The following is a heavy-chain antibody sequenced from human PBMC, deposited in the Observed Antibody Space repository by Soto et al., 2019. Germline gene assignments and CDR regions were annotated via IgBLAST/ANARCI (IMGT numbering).Heavy chain of an antibody. CDR1: GGSISSYY. CDR2: MSYGGST. Sequence: SETLSLTCTVSGGSISSYYCSWIRQPPGKGLEWIGYMSYGGSTSYNPSLKSRVTMSVDTSKDQFSLKLSPVTAADTAVYYCARHLVDDAFDIRGQRTMVTVSS. V-gene: IGHV4-59*08. J-gene: IGHJ3*02. CDR3: ARHLVDDAFDI.